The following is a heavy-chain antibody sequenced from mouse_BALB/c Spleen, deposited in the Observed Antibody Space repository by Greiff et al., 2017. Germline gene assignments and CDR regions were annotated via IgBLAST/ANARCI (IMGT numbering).Heavy chain of an antibody. V-gene: IGHV2-2*02. Sequence: VHLVESGPGLVQPSQSLSITCTVSGFSLTSYGVHWVRQSPGKGLEWLGVIWSGGSTDYNAAFISRLSISKDNSTSQVFFKMNSLQANDTAIYYCARQLEAMDYWGQGTSVTVSS. CDR1: GFSLTSYG. J-gene: IGHJ4*01. CDR3: ARQLEAMDY. D-gene: IGHD3-1*01. CDR2: IWSGGST.